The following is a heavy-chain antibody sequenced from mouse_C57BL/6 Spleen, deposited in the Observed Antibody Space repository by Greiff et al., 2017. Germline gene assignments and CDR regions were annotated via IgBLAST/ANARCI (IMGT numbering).Heavy chain of an antibody. CDR1: GYSFTGYY. V-gene: IGHV1-42*01. CDR3: ARSPITTVVAGDYFDY. D-gene: IGHD1-1*01. Sequence: EVQLQQSGPELVKPGASVKISCKASGYSFTGYYMNWVKQSPEKSLEWIGEINPSTGGTTYNQKFKAKATLTVDKSSSTAYMQLKSLTSEDSAVYYCARSPITTVVAGDYFDYWGQGTTLTVSS. CDR2: INPSTGGT. J-gene: IGHJ2*01.